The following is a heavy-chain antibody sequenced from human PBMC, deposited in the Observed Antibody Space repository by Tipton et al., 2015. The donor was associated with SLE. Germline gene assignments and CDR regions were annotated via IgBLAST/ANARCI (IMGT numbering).Heavy chain of an antibody. Sequence: TLSLTCDVYGGSFSGYYWSWIRQPPGKGLEWIGEINHSGSTNYNPSLKSRVTISVDTSKNQFSLKLSSVTAADTAVYYCARAGRAWNLFDYWGQGTLVTVSS. CDR1: GGSFSGYY. CDR3: ARAGRAWNLFDY. D-gene: IGHD1-1*01. CDR2: INHSGST. V-gene: IGHV4-34*01. J-gene: IGHJ4*02.